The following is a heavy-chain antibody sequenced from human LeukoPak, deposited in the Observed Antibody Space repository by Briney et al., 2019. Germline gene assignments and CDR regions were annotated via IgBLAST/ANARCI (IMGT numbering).Heavy chain of an antibody. D-gene: IGHD6-19*01. CDR2: IIPILGIA. J-gene: IGHJ6*02. CDR3: ARVEEGPLTPSVLTGYSSGSDYYGMDV. V-gene: IGHV1-69*04. CDR1: GYTFTSYY. Sequence: ASVKVSCKASGYTFTSYYMHWVRQAPGQGLEWMGRIIPILGIANYAQKYQGRVTITADKSTSTAYMELSSLRSEDTAVYYCARVEEGPLTPSVLTGYSSGSDYYGMDVWGQGTTVTVSS.